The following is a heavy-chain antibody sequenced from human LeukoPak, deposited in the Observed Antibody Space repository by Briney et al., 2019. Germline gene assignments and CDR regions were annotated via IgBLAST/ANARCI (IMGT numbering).Heavy chain of an antibody. CDR2: IYPRDGST. Sequence: VASVKVSCKASGYTFTSNYIHWVRQAPGQGLEWMGMIYPRDGSTSYAQKFQGRVTVTRDTSTSTVHMELSGLRSEDTAEYYCARDQEGFDYWGQGTLVTVSS. CDR1: GYTFTSNY. CDR3: ARDQEGFDY. J-gene: IGHJ4*02. V-gene: IGHV1-46*01.